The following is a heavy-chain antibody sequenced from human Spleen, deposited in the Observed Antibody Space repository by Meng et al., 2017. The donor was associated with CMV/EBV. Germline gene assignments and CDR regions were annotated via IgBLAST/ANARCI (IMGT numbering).Heavy chain of an antibody. D-gene: IGHD2-15*01. V-gene: IGHV3-23*01. Sequence: SGFTFSSYAVGSVRPAPGKGLEWLSAIRRSGRSTYYADSVKGRFTISRDNSKTTLYLQMNSLRAEDTAVYYCAKDLKAVVAAYYFDYWGQGTLVTVSS. J-gene: IGHJ4*02. CDR1: GFTFSSYA. CDR2: IRRSGRST. CDR3: AKDLKAVVAAYYFDY.